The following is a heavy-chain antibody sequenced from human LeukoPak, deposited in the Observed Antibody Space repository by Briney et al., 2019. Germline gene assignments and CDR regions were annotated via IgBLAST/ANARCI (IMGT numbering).Heavy chain of an antibody. D-gene: IGHD3-3*01. J-gene: IGHJ4*02. CDR1: GFTFSIYA. CDR3: AKSRDNFWSGGDY. CDR2: NSDSGGST. V-gene: IGHV3-23*01. Sequence: GGSLRLSCAPSGFTFSIYAMSWVRHAPGKGLDWVSTNSDSGGSTYYADSVKGRFTISRDNSKNTLYLQMNSLRVEDTAIYYCAKSRDNFWSGGDYWGQGTLVTVSS.